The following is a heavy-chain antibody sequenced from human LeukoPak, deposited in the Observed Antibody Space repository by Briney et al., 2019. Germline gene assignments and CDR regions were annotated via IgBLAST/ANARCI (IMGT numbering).Heavy chain of an antibody. CDR3: ARESRDGYSDAFDI. J-gene: IGHJ3*02. V-gene: IGHV1-2*02. Sequence: SVKVSCKASGYTFTGYYMHWVRQAPGQGLEWMGWINPNSGGTNYAQRFQGRVTMTRDTSISTAYMELSRLRSDDTAVYYCARESRDGYSDAFDIWGQGTMVTVSS. D-gene: IGHD5-24*01. CDR2: INPNSGGT. CDR1: GYTFTGYY.